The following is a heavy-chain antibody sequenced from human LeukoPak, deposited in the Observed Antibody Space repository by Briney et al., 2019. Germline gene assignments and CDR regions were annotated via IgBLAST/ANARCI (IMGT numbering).Heavy chain of an antibody. J-gene: IGHJ4*02. Sequence: RPSETLSLTCTVSGGSISSSSYYWSWIRQPPGKGLEWIGYIYYSGSTNYNPSLKSRVTISVDTSKNQFSLKLSSVTAADTAVYYCARESGYRGYSGYYFDYWGQGTLVTVSS. CDR3: ARESGYRGYSGYYFDY. CDR1: GGSISSSSYY. V-gene: IGHV4-61*01. CDR2: IYYSGST. D-gene: IGHD5-12*01.